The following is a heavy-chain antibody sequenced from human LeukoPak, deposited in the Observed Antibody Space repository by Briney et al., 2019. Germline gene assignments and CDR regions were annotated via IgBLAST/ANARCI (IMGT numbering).Heavy chain of an antibody. CDR2: ISSSSSSTI. D-gene: IGHD2-2*01. CDR3: ARWDKSFYCSSTSCPDY. J-gene: IGHJ4*02. V-gene: IGHV3-48*01. Sequence: GGSLRLSCAASGFTFSSYSMNWVRQAPGKGLEWVPYISSSSSSTIYYADSVKGRFTISRDNAKNSLYLQMNSLRAEDTAVYYCARWDKSFYCSSTSCPDYWGQGTLVTVSS. CDR1: GFTFSSYS.